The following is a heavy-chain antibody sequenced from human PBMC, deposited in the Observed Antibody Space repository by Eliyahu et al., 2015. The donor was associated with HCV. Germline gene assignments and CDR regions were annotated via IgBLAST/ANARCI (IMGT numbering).Heavy chain of an antibody. D-gene: IGHD6-19*01. Sequence: QVQLQESGPGLVKPSETLSLTCTVSGCSITTYYWSXIRQPPGKGLEWIGYNXYSGSTNYNPSLKSRVTIXVDTSKNQFSLNLTSVTAADTAVYYCASGGGGIAVAGTGGWFDPWGQGTLVTVSS. CDR3: ASGGGGIAVAGTGGWFDP. J-gene: IGHJ5*02. CDR1: GCSITTYY. CDR2: NXYSGST. V-gene: IGHV4-59*01.